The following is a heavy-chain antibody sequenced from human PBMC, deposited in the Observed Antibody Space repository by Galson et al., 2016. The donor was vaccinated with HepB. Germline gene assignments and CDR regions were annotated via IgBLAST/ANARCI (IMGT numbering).Heavy chain of an antibody. CDR1: GFTFSGYS. Sequence: SLRLSCAASGFTFSGYSINWVRQAPGKGLEWVAYITSSSSTKYYADSVKGRFTISRDNAKNSLYLQMNSLRAEDTAVYYCARLHTRVTAIELERQDYWGQGTLVTVSS. V-gene: IGHV3-48*01. J-gene: IGHJ4*02. CDR2: ITSSSSTK. CDR3: ARLHTRVTAIELERQDY. D-gene: IGHD1-1*01.